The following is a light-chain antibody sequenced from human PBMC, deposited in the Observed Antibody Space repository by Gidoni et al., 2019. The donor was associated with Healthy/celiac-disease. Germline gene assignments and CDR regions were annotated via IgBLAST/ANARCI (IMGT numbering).Light chain of an antibody. CDR3: QKYNSAPPMCS. V-gene: IGKV1-27*01. CDR1: QGISNY. Sequence: DIQMTQSPSSLSASVGDRVTITCRASQGISNYLAWYQQKPGKVPKLLIYASSTLQSGVPSRFSGSGSGTDFTLTISSLQPEAVATYFCQKYNSAPPMCSFGQGTKLEIK. J-gene: IGKJ2*04. CDR2: ASS.